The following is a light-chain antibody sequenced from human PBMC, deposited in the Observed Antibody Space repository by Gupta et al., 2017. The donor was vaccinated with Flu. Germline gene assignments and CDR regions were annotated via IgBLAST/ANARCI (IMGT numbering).Light chain of an antibody. CDR3: QQDNSSSWT. J-gene: IGKJ1*01. V-gene: IGKV1-5*03. Sequence: PSPLPASVGDRVTITCRASHSISSWLAWYQQKPGKAPKVLIYNASSLESGIPSRFSGSGSGTEFTLTISSLQPDDFATYYCQQDNSSSWTFGQGSKVEIK. CDR2: NAS. CDR1: HSISSW.